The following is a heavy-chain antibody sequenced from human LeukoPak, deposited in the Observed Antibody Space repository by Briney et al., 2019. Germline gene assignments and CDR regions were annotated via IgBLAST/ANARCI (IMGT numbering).Heavy chain of an antibody. Sequence: ASVKVSCKASGYTFTSYAMHWVRQAPGQRLEWMGWINAGNGNTKYSQKFQGRVTITRDTSTSTVYMELSSLRSEDTAVYYCARTPRITMIVVVPFDYWGQGTLVTVSS. D-gene: IGHD3-22*01. CDR3: ARTPRITMIVVVPFDY. CDR2: INAGNGNT. V-gene: IGHV1-3*01. J-gene: IGHJ4*02. CDR1: GYTFTSYA.